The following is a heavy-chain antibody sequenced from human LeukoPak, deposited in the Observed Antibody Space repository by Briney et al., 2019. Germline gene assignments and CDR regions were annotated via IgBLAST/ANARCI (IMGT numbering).Heavy chain of an antibody. J-gene: IGHJ4*02. CDR2: IYYSGST. Sequence: PSETLSLTCAVSGDSISSSGYYWSWIRQPPGKGLEWIGYIYYSGSTNYNPSLKSRVTISVDTSKNQFSLKLSSVTAADTAVYYCAREYSSGFDYWGQGTLVTVSS. CDR3: AREYSSGFDY. V-gene: IGHV4-61*08. D-gene: IGHD6-19*01. CDR1: GDSISSSGYY.